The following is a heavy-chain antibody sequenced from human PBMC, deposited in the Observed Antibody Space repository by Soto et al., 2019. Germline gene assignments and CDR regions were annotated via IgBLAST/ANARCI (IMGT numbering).Heavy chain of an antibody. D-gene: IGHD3-10*01. Sequence: QVQLVQSGAEVKKPGSSVKVSCKASGGTFSSYAISWVRQAPGQGLEWMGGIIPIFGTANYAQKFQGRVTXXAXEXXSTAYMELSSLRSEDTAVYYCARNSRTRGVMYFDLWGRGTLVTVSS. CDR1: GGTFSSYA. V-gene: IGHV1-69*12. CDR2: IIPIFGTA. CDR3: ARNSRTRGVMYFDL. J-gene: IGHJ2*01.